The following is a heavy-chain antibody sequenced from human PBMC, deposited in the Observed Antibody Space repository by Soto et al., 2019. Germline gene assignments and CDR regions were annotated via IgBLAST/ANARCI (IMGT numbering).Heavy chain of an antibody. D-gene: IGHD6-13*01. CDR1: GYPFSSYY. Sequence: QVQLVQSGAEVKKPGASVKVSCKASGYPFSSYYVHWVRQAPGQGLEWMGFINPSGGSTSYAQKFQGRVTMSRDTSTSTVYIEVSSLRSEDTAVYYCAREMYTSRGSPFDYWGQRTLVTISS. CDR2: INPSGGST. CDR3: AREMYTSRGSPFDY. J-gene: IGHJ4*02. V-gene: IGHV1-46*01.